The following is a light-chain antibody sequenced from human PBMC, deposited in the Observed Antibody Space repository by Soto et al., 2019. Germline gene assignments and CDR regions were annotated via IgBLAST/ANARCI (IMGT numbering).Light chain of an antibody. V-gene: IGKV3-15*01. CDR1: QSVSSN. CDR3: QHYNNWPPWT. Sequence: EIVMTQSPDTLSVSPGERATLSCRASQSVSSNLAWYQQKPGQAPRLLIYGASTRATGIPARFSGSGSGTEFTLTISSLQSEDSAVYYCQHYNNWPPWTFGQGTKVEIK. CDR2: GAS. J-gene: IGKJ1*01.